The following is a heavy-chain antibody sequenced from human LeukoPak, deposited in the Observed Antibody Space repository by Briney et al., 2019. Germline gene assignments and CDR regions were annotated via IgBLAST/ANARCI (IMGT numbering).Heavy chain of an antibody. V-gene: IGHV1-2*02. CDR1: GYTFTSYA. D-gene: IGHD3-9*01. CDR2: INPNSGGT. J-gene: IGHJ5*02. CDR3: ARDRYFDWLGIFDP. Sequence: ASVKVSCKASGYTFTSYAISWVRQAPGQGLEWMGWINPNSGGTNYAQKFQGRVTMTRDTSISTAYMELSRLRSDDTAVYYCARDRYFDWLGIFDPWGQGTLVTVSS.